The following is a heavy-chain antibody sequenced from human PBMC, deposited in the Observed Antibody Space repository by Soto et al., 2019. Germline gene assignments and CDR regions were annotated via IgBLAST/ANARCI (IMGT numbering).Heavy chain of an antibody. J-gene: IGHJ4*02. V-gene: IGHV4-59*01. CDR3: ARDLTAAAGAYFAY. CDR1: GGSISSYY. D-gene: IGHD6-13*01. Sequence: PSETLSLTCTVSGGSISSYYWSWIRQPPGKGLEWIGYIYYSGSTNYNPSLKSRVTISVDTSKNQFSLKLSSVTAADTAVYYCARDLTAAAGAYFAYWGQGTLVTVSA. CDR2: IYYSGST.